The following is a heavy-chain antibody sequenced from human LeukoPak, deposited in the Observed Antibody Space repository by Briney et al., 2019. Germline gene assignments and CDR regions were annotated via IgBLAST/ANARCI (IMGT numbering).Heavy chain of an antibody. CDR2: IYYSGST. Sequence: WETLSLTCTVSGGSISSYYWSWIRQPPGKGLEWIGYIYYSGSTNYNPSLKSRVTISVDTSKNQFSLKLSSVTAADTAVYYCARGHVGSSSWYDSAEYFQHWGQGTLVTVSS. CDR3: ARGHVGSSSWYDSAEYFQH. D-gene: IGHD6-13*01. CDR1: GGSISSYY. V-gene: IGHV4-59*01. J-gene: IGHJ1*01.